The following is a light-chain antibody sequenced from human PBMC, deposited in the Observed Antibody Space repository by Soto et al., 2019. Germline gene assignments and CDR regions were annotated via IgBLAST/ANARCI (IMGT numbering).Light chain of an antibody. Sequence: QSVLTQPPSASGTPGQRGTISCSGSSSNIGSNTVNWYQQLPGTAPKLLSYSNNQRPSGVPDRCSGSKSGTSASLAISGLQSEDEADYYCASWDDSLNGFYVFGTGTKLTVL. V-gene: IGLV1-44*01. CDR3: ASWDDSLNGFYV. J-gene: IGLJ1*01. CDR2: SNN. CDR1: SSNIGSNT.